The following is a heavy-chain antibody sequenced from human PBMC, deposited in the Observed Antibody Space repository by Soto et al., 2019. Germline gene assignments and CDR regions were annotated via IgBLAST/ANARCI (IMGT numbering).Heavy chain of an antibody. Sequence: QVQLVQSGPEVRKPGASVRRSCATSGYNFNQYYIHWVRQAPGQGLEWMGIINLSGGTTEYAHKFRGRVTVTGDTSTRTAYMELSSLRSEDTAVYFCARGPDDSDVPRWDHWGQGTLITVSS. D-gene: IGHD4-17*01. J-gene: IGHJ4*02. CDR2: INLSGGTT. CDR3: ARGPDDSDVPRWDH. CDR1: GYNFNQYY. V-gene: IGHV1-46*02.